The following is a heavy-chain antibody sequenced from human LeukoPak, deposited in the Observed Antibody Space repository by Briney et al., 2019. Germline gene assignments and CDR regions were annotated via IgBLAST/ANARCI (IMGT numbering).Heavy chain of an antibody. CDR2: INPNSGET. J-gene: IGHJ4*02. D-gene: IGHD4-11*01. Sequence: GASVKVSCKTSGYTFTDYYIHWVRPAPGQGLEWMGWINPNSGETKYAQKFQGRVTMTGDTSISTAYMELSRLTSDDTAVYYCARDRDYSNTERGFDYWGQGTLVTVSS. CDR1: GYTFTDYY. CDR3: ARDRDYSNTERGFDY. V-gene: IGHV1-2*02.